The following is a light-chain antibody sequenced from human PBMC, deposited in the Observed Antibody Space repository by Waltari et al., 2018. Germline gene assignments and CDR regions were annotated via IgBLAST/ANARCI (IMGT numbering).Light chain of an antibody. J-gene: IGLJ3*02. V-gene: IGLV2-14*01. CDR3: NSYTRKTASVV. CDR1: SSDVGCYHY. CDR2: DVS. Sequence: QSALTQPASVSGSPGQSITISCTGTSSDVGCYHYVPWYQQHPGNAPKLMIYDVSKRPSGVSNRFSGSKSGNTASLTISGLRAEDEADYYCNSYTRKTASVVFGGGTKLTVL.